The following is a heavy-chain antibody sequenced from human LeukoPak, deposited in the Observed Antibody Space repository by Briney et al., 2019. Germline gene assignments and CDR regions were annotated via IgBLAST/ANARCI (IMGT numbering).Heavy chain of an antibody. CDR1: GFTFSTYA. V-gene: IGHV3-23*01. CDR3: ARHPSAYYSNYFDY. J-gene: IGHJ4*02. Sequence: GGSLRLSCAASGFTFSTYAMNWVRQAPGKGLEWVSGISGGGDSTYCADSVKGRFTVSRDNSKNTLYLQMNSLRAEDTAVYYCARHPSAYYSNYFDYWGQGTLVTVSS. D-gene: IGHD3-22*01. CDR2: ISGGGDST.